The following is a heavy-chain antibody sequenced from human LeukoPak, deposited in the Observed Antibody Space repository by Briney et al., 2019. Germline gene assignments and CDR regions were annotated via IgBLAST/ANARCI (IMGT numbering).Heavy chain of an antibody. CDR2: ISGSGGST. V-gene: IGHV3-23*01. D-gene: IGHD3-3*01. J-gene: IGHJ4*02. Sequence: PGGSLRLSCAASGFTFSSYAMSWVRQAPGKGLGWVSAISGSGGSTYYADSVKGRFTISRDNSKNTLYLQMNSLRAEDTAVYYCAKDSDFWSGQGADYWGQGTLVTVSS. CDR1: GFTFSSYA. CDR3: AKDSDFWSGQGADY.